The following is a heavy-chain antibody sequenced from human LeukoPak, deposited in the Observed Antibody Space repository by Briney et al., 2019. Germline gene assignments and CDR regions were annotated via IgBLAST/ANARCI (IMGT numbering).Heavy chain of an antibody. Sequence: GGSLRLSCAASGFTFSSYAMSWVRQAPGKGLEWVSTISNSDYSTYYADSVKGRFTISRANSENTLYLQMNSLRAEDTAVYYCAKVPYGSGMGFDPWGQGTLVTVSS. CDR2: ISNSDYST. D-gene: IGHD3-10*01. CDR3: AKVPYGSGMGFDP. CDR1: GFTFSSYA. J-gene: IGHJ5*02. V-gene: IGHV3-23*01.